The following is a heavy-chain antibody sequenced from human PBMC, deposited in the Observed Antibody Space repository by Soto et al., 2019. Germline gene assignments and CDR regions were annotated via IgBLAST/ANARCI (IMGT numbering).Heavy chain of an antibody. CDR3: GGGTYYFDY. J-gene: IGHJ4*02. Sequence: EVQLLESGGGLVQPGGSLRLSCAASGFTFNNYALSWVRQAPGEGLTWVSSISGNSGSTYYADSVKGRFTISRDNSKSTLFLQMNSLRAEDTAMYYCGGGTYYFDYWGQGTQVTVSP. V-gene: IGHV3-23*01. D-gene: IGHD1-26*01. CDR1: GFTFNNYA. CDR2: ISGNSGST.